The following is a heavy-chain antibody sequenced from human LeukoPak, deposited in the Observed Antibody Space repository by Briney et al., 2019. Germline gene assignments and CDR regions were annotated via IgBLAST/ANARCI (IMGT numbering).Heavy chain of an antibody. CDR3: AIRFGRLEAGGTPFDS. Sequence: SETLSLTCAVYGGSLSGYYWSWIRQPPGKGLEWIGEINHSGSTNYNPSLKSRVTISVDTSKNQFSLKLSSVTAADTALYYCAIRFGRLEAGGTPFDSWGQGTLVTVSS. CDR2: INHSGST. J-gene: IGHJ4*02. CDR1: GGSLSGYY. D-gene: IGHD6-13*01. V-gene: IGHV4-34*01.